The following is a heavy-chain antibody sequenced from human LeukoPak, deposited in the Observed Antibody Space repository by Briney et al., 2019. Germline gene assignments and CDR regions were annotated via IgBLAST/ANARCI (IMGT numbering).Heavy chain of an antibody. CDR3: ARIGIASQTDH. D-gene: IGHD6-6*01. CDR1: GFTFSTYA. Sequence: GGSLSLSCAASGFTFSTYAMSWVRQAPGKGLDWVSSISDRGTVTYYADSVTGRFTSPRDNSKHTLYLQMNSLRAEDTAVYYCARIGIASQTDHWGQGNLVTVSS. J-gene: IGHJ5*02. V-gene: IGHV3-23*01. CDR2: ISDRGTVT.